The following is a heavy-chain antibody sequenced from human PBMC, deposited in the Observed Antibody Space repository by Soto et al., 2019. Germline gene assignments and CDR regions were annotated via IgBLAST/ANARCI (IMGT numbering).Heavy chain of an antibody. Sequence: SVKVSCKASGGTFSSYAISWVRQAPGQGLEWMGGIIPIFGTANYAQKFQGRVTITADKSTSTAYMELSSLRSEDTAVYYCARNGQRWLQFGYFDYWGQGTLVTVFS. CDR2: IIPIFGTA. V-gene: IGHV1-69*06. CDR3: ARNGQRWLQFGYFDY. D-gene: IGHD5-12*01. CDR1: GGTFSSYA. J-gene: IGHJ4*02.